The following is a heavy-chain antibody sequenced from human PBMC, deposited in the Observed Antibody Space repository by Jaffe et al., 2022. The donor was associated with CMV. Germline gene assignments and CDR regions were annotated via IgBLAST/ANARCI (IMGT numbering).Heavy chain of an antibody. CDR1: GFTFSSYS. CDR3: ARGEPEYYGSGSYRGWFDP. CDR2: ISSSSSTI. Sequence: EVQLVESGGGLVQPGGSLRLSCAASGFTFSSYSMNWVRQAPGKGLEWVSYISSSSSTIYYADSVKGRFTISRDNAKNSLYLQMNSLRDEDTAVYYCARGEPEYYGSGSYRGWFDPWGQGTLVTVSS. D-gene: IGHD3-10*01. V-gene: IGHV3-48*02. J-gene: IGHJ5*02.